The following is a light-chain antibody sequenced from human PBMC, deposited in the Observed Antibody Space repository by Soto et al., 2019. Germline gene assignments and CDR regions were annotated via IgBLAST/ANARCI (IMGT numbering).Light chain of an antibody. CDR2: RAS. CDR1: QSVRDN. J-gene: IGKJ5*01. V-gene: IGKV3-15*01. CDR3: QQNNNWPPIT. Sequence: EILLTQSPATLAVSPGEGATLSCRSSQSVRDNLAWYQQNPGQAPRLLIYRASTRATGVPARFSGSGSGTEFTLTISSLQSEDFAVYYCQQNNNWPPITFGQGTRLEIK.